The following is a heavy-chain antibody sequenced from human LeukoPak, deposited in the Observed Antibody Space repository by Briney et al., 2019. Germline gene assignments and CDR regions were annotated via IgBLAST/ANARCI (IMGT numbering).Heavy chain of an antibody. CDR1: SFSFGKYA. J-gene: IGHJ4*02. D-gene: IGHD6-19*01. CDR2: ISFDGINK. CDR3: VKGFNIRGWYYFET. V-gene: IGHV3-30*19. Sequence: GRSLRLSWAAASFSFGKYAMHSVRQAPGKGLEWVAVISFDGINKYYADSVKGRFTISRDNSESTLWLQGNSLRADDTAVYYCVKGFNIRGWYYFETWGQGNLVTVSS.